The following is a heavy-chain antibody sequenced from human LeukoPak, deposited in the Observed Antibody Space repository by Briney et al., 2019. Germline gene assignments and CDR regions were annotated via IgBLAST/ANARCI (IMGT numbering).Heavy chain of an antibody. J-gene: IGHJ3*02. CDR3: ARDPLYYDILTGYVNDAFDI. V-gene: IGHV3-30*03. CDR2: ISYDGSTK. CDR1: GFTFSSYG. D-gene: IGHD3-9*01. Sequence: PGGSLRLSCAASGFTFSSYGIHWVRQAPGKGLEWVAVISYDGSTKYYADSVKGRFTISRDNAKNSLYLQMNSLRAEDTAVYYCARDPLYYDILTGYVNDAFDIWGQGTMVTVSS.